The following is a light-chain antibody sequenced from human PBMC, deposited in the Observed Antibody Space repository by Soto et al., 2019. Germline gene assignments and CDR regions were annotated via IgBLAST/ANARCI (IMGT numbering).Light chain of an antibody. CDR3: LQDNSYPRT. V-gene: IGKV1-6*01. J-gene: IGKJ1*01. CDR1: QGIRTE. Sequence: AIQMTQSPSSLYASVGDRVTITCRASQGIRTELGWYQQKPGKAPKLLIYGASTLQSGVPSRCSGSGSGTDFTLTISSLQSDDFATYYCLQDNSYPRTFGQGTKVEIE. CDR2: GAS.